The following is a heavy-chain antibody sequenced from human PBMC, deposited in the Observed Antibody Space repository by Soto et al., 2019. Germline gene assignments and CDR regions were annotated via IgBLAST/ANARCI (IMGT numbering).Heavy chain of an antibody. D-gene: IGHD3-10*01. CDR2: MNPNSGNT. CDR1: GYTFTSYD. CDR3: ARGEGRGLLWFGESKKGLGY. Sequence: ASVKVSCKASGYTFTSYDSNWVRQATGQGLEWMGWMNPNSGNTGYAQKFQGRVTMTRNTSISTAYMELSSLRSEDTAVYYCARGEGRGLLWFGESKKGLGYWGQATLVTVSS. V-gene: IGHV1-8*01. J-gene: IGHJ4*02.